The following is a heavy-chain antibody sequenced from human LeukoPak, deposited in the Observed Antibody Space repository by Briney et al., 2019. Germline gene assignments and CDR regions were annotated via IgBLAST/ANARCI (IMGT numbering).Heavy chain of an antibody. V-gene: IGHV4-34*01. J-gene: IGHJ4*02. CDR3: ARRSSSWLRYFDY. D-gene: IGHD6-13*01. Sequence: GSLRLSCAASGFTFSSYGMSWVRQPPGKGLEWIGEINHSGSTNYNPSLKSRVTISVDTSKNQFSLKLSSVTAADTAVYYCARRSSSWLRYFDYWGQGTLVTVSS. CDR2: INHSGST. CDR1: GFTFSSYG.